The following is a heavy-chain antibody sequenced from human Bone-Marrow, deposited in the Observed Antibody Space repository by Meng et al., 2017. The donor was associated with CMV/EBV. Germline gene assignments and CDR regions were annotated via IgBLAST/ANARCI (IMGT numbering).Heavy chain of an antibody. CDR1: GFTFSLYA. Sequence: GGSLRLSCTASGFTFSLYAMSWVRQAPGKGLEWVSSISGSGDSTYYADSVKGRFTISRDNSKIPLYLQMHSLRAEDTAVYYCAKAAYSNSGIWHFWGQGTLVTVSS. J-gene: IGHJ1*01. CDR3: AKAAYSNSGIWHF. D-gene: IGHD6-6*01. V-gene: IGHV3-23*01. CDR2: ISGSGDST.